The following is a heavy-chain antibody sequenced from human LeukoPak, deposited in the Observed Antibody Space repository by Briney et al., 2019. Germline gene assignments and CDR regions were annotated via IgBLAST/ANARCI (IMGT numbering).Heavy chain of an antibody. CDR2: INPNSGGT. CDR3: GKGVSFDY. Sequence: ASVTVSFTASGYTFTVYYMHWVRQAPGQGLEWMGWINPNSGGTNYAQKFQGRVTMTRDTSISTAYMERTGLGSDATAVYYWGKGVSFDYWGQGTLVTVSS. V-gene: IGHV1-2*02. CDR1: GYTFTVYY. J-gene: IGHJ4*02.